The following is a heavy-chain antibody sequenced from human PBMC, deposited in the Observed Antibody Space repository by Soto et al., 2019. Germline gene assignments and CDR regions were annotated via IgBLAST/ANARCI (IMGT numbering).Heavy chain of an antibody. CDR1: GFVFKDSS. J-gene: IGHJ4*02. CDR3: TRLISAAQDY. CDR2: IRDRAYNYAT. V-gene: IGHV3-73*01. Sequence: EVLLVESGGGVVQPGGSLKLSCAASGFVFKDSSIHWVRQASGKGLEWVGRIRDRAYNYATAYTASVKGRFTISRDDSNKPAYLQMTSLKTEDTAIYYCTRLISAAQDYWGQGTLVTVSS. D-gene: IGHD3-10*01.